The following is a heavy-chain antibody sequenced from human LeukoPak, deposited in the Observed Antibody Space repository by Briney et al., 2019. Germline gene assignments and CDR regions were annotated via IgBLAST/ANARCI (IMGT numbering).Heavy chain of an antibody. CDR2: INTNTGNP. Sequence: ASVKVSCKASGYTFTSYAMNWVRQAPGQGLEWIGWINTNTGNPTYAQGFTGRFVFSLDTSVSTAYLQISSLKAEDTAVYYCARDGYSGSYFSYYYYGMDVWGQGTTDTVSS. CDR1: GYTFTSYA. V-gene: IGHV7-4-1*02. CDR3: ARDGYSGSYFSYYYYGMDV. J-gene: IGHJ6*02. D-gene: IGHD1-26*01.